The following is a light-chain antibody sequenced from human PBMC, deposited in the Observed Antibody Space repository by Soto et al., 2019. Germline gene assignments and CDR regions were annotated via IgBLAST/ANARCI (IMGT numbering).Light chain of an antibody. J-gene: IGLJ2*01. CDR2: EVS. CDR1: SSDVGAYNY. V-gene: IGLV2-14*01. Sequence: QSALTQPASVSGSPGQSITISCTGTSSDVGAYNYVSWYQQHPGKAPKLMIYEVSNRPSGVSNRFSGSKSGNTASLTISGLQAEDEADYYCSSYTRSSTLVVFAGGTKLTVL. CDR3: SSYTRSSTLVV.